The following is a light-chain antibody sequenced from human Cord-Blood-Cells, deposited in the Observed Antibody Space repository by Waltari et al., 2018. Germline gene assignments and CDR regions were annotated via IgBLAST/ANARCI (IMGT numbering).Light chain of an antibody. J-gene: IGKJ2*01. CDR1: QDISNY. CDR2: DAS. V-gene: IGKV1-33*01. CDR3: QQYDNLPTYT. Sequence: DIQMTQSPSSLSASVGDRVTITCQASQDISNYLNWYQQKPGKAPKLLSYDASNLETGVPSRFSGSGSGTDFTFTISSLQLEDIATYYCQQYDNLPTYTFGQGTKLEIK.